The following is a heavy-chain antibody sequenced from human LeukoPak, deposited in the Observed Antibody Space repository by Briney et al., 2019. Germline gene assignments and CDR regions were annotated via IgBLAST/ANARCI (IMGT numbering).Heavy chain of an antibody. CDR3: ARDRSDTAMAHYFDY. J-gene: IGHJ4*02. V-gene: IGHV1-69*05. D-gene: IGHD5-18*01. CDR1: GDTFSSYA. Sequence: SVKVSCKASGDTFSSYAISWVRQAPGQGLEWMGGIIPIFGTANYAQKFQGRVTMTRDTSTSTVYMELSSLRSEDTAVYYCARDRSDTAMAHYFDYWGQGTLVTVSS. CDR2: IIPIFGTA.